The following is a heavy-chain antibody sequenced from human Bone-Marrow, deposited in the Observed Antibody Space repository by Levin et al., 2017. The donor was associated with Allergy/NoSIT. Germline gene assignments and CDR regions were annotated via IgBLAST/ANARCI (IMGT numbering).Heavy chain of an antibody. CDR1: EFSFSSSS. V-gene: IGHV3-21*01. J-gene: IGHJ3*02. Sequence: PSETLSLTCAASEFSFSSSSMNWVRQAPGKGLEWVSSIGSGGSHIYYADSLKGRFTISRDNAKNSLYLQIHSLRVDDTAVYYCAGVGVGATKDDTLDIWGQGTMVTVSS. D-gene: IGHD1-26*01. CDR3: AGVGVGATKDDTLDI. CDR2: IGSGGSHI.